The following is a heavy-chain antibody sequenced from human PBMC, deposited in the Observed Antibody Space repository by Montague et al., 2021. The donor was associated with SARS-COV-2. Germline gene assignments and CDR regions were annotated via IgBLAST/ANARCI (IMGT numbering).Heavy chain of an antibody. Sequence: ETLSLTCTVSGGSFSDYYWSWIRQPPGKGLEWIGEINHRGTSKYNTSLKSRVSVSLDTSKNQFSLYLSSVTAADTAVYYCARGRQHFNMIVVVMTGGEYYFDYWGQGTLVTVSS. V-gene: IGHV4-34*01. CDR1: GGSFSDYY. CDR2: INHRGTS. J-gene: IGHJ4*02. D-gene: IGHD3-22*01. CDR3: ARGRQHFNMIVVVMTGGEYYFDY.